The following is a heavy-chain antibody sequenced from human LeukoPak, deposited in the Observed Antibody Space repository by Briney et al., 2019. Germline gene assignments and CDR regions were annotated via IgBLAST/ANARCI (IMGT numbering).Heavy chain of an antibody. Sequence: PGGSLRLSCAASGFTFSSYSMNWVRQAPGKGLEWVSSISSSSSYIYYADSVKGRFTISRDNAKNSLYLQMNSLRAEDTAVYYCARGLSGYYLYQPLPPRYDYWGQGTLVTVSS. CDR3: ARGLSGYYLYQPLPPRYDY. D-gene: IGHD3-22*01. J-gene: IGHJ4*02. V-gene: IGHV3-21*01. CDR1: GFTFSSYS. CDR2: ISSSSSYI.